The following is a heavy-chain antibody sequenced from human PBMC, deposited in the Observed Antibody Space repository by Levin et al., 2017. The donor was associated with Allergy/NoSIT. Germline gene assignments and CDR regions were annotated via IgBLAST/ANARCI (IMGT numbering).Heavy chain of an antibody. Sequence: SVKVSCKASGGTFSSYAISWVRQAPGQGLEWMGGIIPIFGTANYAQKFQGRVTITADESTSTAYMELSSLRSEDTAVYYCAGSNLLEGYSYGYLPRYFDYWGQGTLVTVSS. J-gene: IGHJ4*02. CDR3: AGSNLLEGYSYGYLPRYFDY. D-gene: IGHD5-18*01. CDR1: GGTFSSYA. V-gene: IGHV1-69*13. CDR2: IIPIFGTA.